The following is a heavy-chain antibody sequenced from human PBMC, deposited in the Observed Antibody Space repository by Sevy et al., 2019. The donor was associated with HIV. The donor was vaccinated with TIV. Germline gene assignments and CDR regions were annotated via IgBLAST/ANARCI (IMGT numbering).Heavy chain of an antibody. D-gene: IGHD2-15*01. CDR3: TKDLGATLVPGYCYDGTCWPRDGFDI. J-gene: IGHJ3*02. Sequence: SLKISCAASGFTFDDYAMHWVRQAPGKGLEWVSGVSWNSASIGYAGSVRGRFTISRDNAKNSLSLQMNSLTSEDTAFYYCTKDLGATLVPGYCYDGTCWPRDGFDIWGHGTMVTV. V-gene: IGHV3-9*01. CDR2: VSWNSASI. CDR1: GFTFDDYA.